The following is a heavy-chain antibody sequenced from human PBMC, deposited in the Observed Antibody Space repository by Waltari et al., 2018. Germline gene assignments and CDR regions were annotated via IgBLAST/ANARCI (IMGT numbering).Heavy chain of an antibody. V-gene: IGHV3-53*01. CDR2: TYSGGST. Sequence: EVQLVESGGGLIQPGGSLRLSCAASGFTVSSNTMGWVRQAPGKGLDWVSVTYSGGSTYYADSVKGRFTISRDNSKNTLYLQMNSLRAEDTAVYYCARRKASALDYWGQGTLVTVSS. J-gene: IGHJ4*02. CDR3: ARRKASALDY. CDR1: GFTVSSNT.